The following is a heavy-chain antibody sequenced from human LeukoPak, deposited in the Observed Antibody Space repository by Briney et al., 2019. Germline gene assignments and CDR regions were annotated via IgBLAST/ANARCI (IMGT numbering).Heavy chain of an antibody. Sequence: GSLRLSCAASGFTFSSYALSWVRQAPGGGVELVSAISGSGGSTYYADSVKGRFTTSRDNSKNTLYLQMNSLRAEDTAVYYCARTRIITIFGVASDAFDIWGQGTMVTVSS. CDR1: GFTFSSYA. J-gene: IGHJ3*02. V-gene: IGHV3-23*01. CDR2: ISGSGGST. D-gene: IGHD3-3*01. CDR3: ARTRIITIFGVASDAFDI.